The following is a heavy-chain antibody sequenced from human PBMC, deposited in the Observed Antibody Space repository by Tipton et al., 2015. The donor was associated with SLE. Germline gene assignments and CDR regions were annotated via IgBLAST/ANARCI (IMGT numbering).Heavy chain of an antibody. V-gene: IGHV4-59*01. CDR3: ARVSVARHYFDY. CDR2: IYYSGGT. Sequence: LRLSCTVSGGSISSYYWSWIRQPPGKGLEWIGYIYYSGGTNYNPSLKSRVTISGDTSKNQCSLKLSSVTAAAAAVYSCARVSVARHYFDYWGQGSLVTVST. J-gene: IGHJ4*02. CDR1: GGSISSYY. D-gene: IGHD2-15*01.